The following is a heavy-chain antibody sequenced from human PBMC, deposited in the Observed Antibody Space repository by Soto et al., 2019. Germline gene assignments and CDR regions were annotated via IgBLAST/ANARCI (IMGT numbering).Heavy chain of an antibody. V-gene: IGHV1-46*01. CDR1: GDTFTTNF. D-gene: IGHD2-21*01. Sequence: QEQLVQSGAEVKEPGASLKVSCKASGDTFTTNFIHWVRQAPGQGLEWMGRINPNSGATLYAQKFQGRLTLTTDTSTRTVYLAFHGLKPGVWAVYYCASRVLCDMDVWGQGTTVTVSS. CDR3: ASRVLCDMDV. CDR2: INPNSGAT. J-gene: IGHJ6*02.